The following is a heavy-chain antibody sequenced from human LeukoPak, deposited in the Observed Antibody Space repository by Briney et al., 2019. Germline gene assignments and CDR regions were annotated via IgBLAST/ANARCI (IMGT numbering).Heavy chain of an antibody. J-gene: IGHJ4*02. Sequence: SETLSLTCAVSGYSISSGYYWGWIRQPPGKGLEWIGSIYRSGSTYYNPSLKRRVTISVDTSKNQFSLNLSSATAAGTAVYYSXXXXTTVXTXXXXXXXQXTLVTVSS. CDR3: XXXXTTVXTXXXXX. D-gene: IGHD4-23*01. CDR1: GYSISSGYY. V-gene: IGHV4-38-2*01. CDR2: IYRSGST.